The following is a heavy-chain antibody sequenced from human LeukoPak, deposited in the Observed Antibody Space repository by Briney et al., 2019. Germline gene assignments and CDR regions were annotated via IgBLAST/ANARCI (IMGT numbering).Heavy chain of an antibody. Sequence: AGGSLRLSCAASGFTFDDFGMTWVRHAPGKGLEWVSSINSNGVRTTYGDSVKGRFTISRDDANDSLYLLMHSLRAEDTAFYYCVRGTMIVGPWGQGTLVTVSS. CDR2: INSNGVRT. V-gene: IGHV3-20*04. CDR1: GFTFDDFG. CDR3: VRGTMIVGP. D-gene: IGHD3-22*01. J-gene: IGHJ5*02.